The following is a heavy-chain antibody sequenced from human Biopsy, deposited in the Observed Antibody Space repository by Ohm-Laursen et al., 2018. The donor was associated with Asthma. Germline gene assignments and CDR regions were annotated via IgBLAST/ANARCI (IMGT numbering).Heavy chain of an antibody. J-gene: IGHJ4*02. CDR1: GDSIISDGCC. D-gene: IGHD3-22*01. Sequence: SETLSLTCAVSGDSIISDGCCWNWIRQHPGKGLEWIGYIHHSGTSYFNPSLKSRVSFSRDTSKNQFSLRLSSVTAADTAMYYCARIPRRSGSYFVDYWGQGTLVTVSS. CDR3: ARIPRRSGSYFVDY. CDR2: IHHSGTS. V-gene: IGHV4-31*11.